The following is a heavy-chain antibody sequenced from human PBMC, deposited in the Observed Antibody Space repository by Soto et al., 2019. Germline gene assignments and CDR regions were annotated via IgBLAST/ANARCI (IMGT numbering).Heavy chain of an antibody. CDR2: INPSGGST. CDR1: GYTFTSYY. J-gene: IGHJ4*02. V-gene: IGHV1-46*01. Sequence: VASVKVSCKASGYTFTSYYLHWVRQAPGQGLEWMGIINPSGGSTSYAQKFQGRVTMTRDTSTSTVYMELSSLRSEDTAVYYCARTDYYDSSGYSGGEYYFDYWGQGTLVTVSS. D-gene: IGHD3-22*01. CDR3: ARTDYYDSSGYSGGEYYFDY.